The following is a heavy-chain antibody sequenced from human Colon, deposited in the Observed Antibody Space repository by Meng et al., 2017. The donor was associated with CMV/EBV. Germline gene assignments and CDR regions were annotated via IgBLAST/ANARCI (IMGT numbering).Heavy chain of an antibody. CDR1: GFSFDYYE. CDR3: VREMWSNDV. Sequence: GESLKISCAASGFSFDYYEMNWVRQAPGKGLEWISYISSSSMTIQYAESVKGRFTISRDNAKNSLYLQMNGLRAEDTAVYYCVREMWSNDVWGRGTMVTVS. D-gene: IGHD3-3*01. V-gene: IGHV3-48*03. J-gene: IGHJ3*01. CDR2: ISSSSMTI.